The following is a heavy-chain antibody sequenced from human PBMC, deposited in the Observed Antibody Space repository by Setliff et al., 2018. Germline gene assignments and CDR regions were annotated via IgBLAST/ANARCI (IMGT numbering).Heavy chain of an antibody. CDR2: INPNAGNI. CDR1: GYTFTAYY. Sequence: ASVKVSCKASGYTFTAYYIHWVRQAPGQGLEWMGWINPNAGNINYIQKFQGRVTMTRDTSISTAYMGLRRLKSDDTAVYYCARGEHIVSGDFYHYIDVWGKGTTVTSP. V-gene: IGHV1-2*02. J-gene: IGHJ6*03. D-gene: IGHD2-15*01. CDR3: ARGEHIVSGDFYHYIDV.